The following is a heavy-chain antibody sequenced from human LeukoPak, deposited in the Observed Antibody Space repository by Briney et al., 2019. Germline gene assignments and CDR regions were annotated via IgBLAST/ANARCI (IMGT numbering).Heavy chain of an antibody. CDR2: IYYSGST. J-gene: IGHJ5*02. Sequence: PSETLSLTCTVSGGSMSSSSYYWGWIRQPPGKGLEWIGSIYYSGSTYYNPSLKSRVTISVDTSKSQFSLKLSSVTAADTAVYYCARVYDFWSGSPFDPWGQGTLVTVSS. D-gene: IGHD3-3*01. CDR3: ARVYDFWSGSPFDP. CDR1: GGSMSSSSYY. V-gene: IGHV4-39*01.